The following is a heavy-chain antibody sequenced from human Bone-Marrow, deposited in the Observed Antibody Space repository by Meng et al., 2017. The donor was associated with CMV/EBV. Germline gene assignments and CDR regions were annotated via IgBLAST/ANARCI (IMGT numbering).Heavy chain of an antibody. Sequence: GESLKISCAASGFTFSSYEMNWVRQAPGKGLEGVANIKQDGSEKNYVDSVKGRFTISRDNAKTSLYLQMNNLRAEDTAVYYCARGSTVTTLRPYWGQGTLVTVSS. CDR2: IKQDGSEK. D-gene: IGHD4-17*01. J-gene: IGHJ4*02. V-gene: IGHV3-7*03. CDR3: ARGSTVTTLRPY. CDR1: GFTFSSYE.